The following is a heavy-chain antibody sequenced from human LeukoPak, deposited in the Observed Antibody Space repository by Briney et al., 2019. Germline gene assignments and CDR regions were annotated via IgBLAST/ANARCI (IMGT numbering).Heavy chain of an antibody. V-gene: IGHV1-8*01. CDR3: SPGRGGAGLFDY. CDR2: MNPNSGNT. D-gene: IGHD6-19*01. J-gene: IGHJ4*02. CDR1: GYTFTSYD. Sequence: WASVKVSCKASGYTFTSYDINWVRQATGQGLEWMGWMNPNSGNTGYAQKFQGRVTMTRNTSISTAYMELSSLRSEDSAVYYCSPGRGGAGLFDYRGQGTLVTVSS.